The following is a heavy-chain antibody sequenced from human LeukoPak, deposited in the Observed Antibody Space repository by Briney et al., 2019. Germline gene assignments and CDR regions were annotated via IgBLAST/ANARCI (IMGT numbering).Heavy chain of an antibody. D-gene: IGHD3-10*01. J-gene: IGHJ4*02. V-gene: IGHV3-23*01. Sequence: PGGSLRLSCVVSGITFSSFAMSWVRQTPGKGPEWVSVISDSGGTTFYADSVKGRLTISRDNSKNTLYLQMNSLRAEDTAVYYCAKEASGYGYYFDYWGQGTLVTVSS. CDR1: GITFSSFA. CDR3: AKEASGYGYYFDY. CDR2: ISDSGGTT.